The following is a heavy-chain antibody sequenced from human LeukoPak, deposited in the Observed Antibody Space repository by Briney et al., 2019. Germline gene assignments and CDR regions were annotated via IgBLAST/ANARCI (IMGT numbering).Heavy chain of an antibody. D-gene: IGHD5-24*01. V-gene: IGHV4-59*08. CDR3: AFGDGYLRPFDY. J-gene: IGHJ4*02. CDR2: IYYSGST. CDR1: GGSISSYY. Sequence: PSETLSLTCTVSGGSISSYYWSWIRQPPGKGLEWIGYIYYSGSTNYNPSLKSRVTISVDTSKNQFSLKLTSVTAADTAVYYCAFGDGYLRPFDYWGQGTLVTVSS.